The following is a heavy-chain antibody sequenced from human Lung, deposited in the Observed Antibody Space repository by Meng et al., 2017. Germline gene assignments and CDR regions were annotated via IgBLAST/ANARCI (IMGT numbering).Heavy chain of an antibody. CDR2: INHSGST. V-gene: IGHV4-34*01. J-gene: IGHJ4*02. CDR3: ARGPTTMAHDFDY. CDR1: GGSFSDYY. D-gene: IGHD4-11*01. Sequence: QVRLQKWGEGMLKPSETLSRTCVVSGGSFSDYYWSWIRQPPGKGLEWIGEINHSGSTNYNPSLESRATISVDTSQNNLSLKLSSVTAADSAVYYCARGPTTMAHDFDYWGQGTLVTVSS.